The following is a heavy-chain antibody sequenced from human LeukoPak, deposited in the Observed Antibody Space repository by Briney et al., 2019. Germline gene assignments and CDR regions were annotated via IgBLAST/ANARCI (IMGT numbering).Heavy chain of an antibody. CDR2: IYSGGST. Sequence: GGSLRLSCAASGFTVSRNYMSWVRQAPGKGLEWVSVIYSGGSTYYADSVKGRFTISRHNSKNTLYLQMNSLRAEDTAVYYCARVQDYCSGGSCYYFDYWGQGTLVTVSS. CDR3: ARVQDYCSGGSCYYFDY. D-gene: IGHD2-15*01. J-gene: IGHJ4*02. CDR1: GFTVSRNY. V-gene: IGHV3-53*04.